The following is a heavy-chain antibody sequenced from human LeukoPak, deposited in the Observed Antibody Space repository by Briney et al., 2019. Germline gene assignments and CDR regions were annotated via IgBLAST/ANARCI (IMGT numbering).Heavy chain of an antibody. CDR3: ARDFAGWGYFDL. CDR2: IRYDGNNK. Sequence: PGGSLRLSCATSGFTFSSYGMHWVRQAPGKGLEWVTFIRYDGNNKYYADSVKGRFTISRDNSKNTLYLQMNSLRAEDTAVYYCARDFAGWGYFDLWGRGTQVTVSS. D-gene: IGHD3-9*01. V-gene: IGHV3-30*02. CDR1: GFTFSSYG. J-gene: IGHJ2*01.